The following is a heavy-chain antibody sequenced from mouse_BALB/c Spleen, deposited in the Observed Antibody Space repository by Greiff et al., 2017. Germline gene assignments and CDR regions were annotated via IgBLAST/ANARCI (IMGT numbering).Heavy chain of an antibody. V-gene: IGHV5-9-4*01. J-gene: IGHJ1*01. CDR3: ARGGSLLRLRYFDV. CDR1: GFTFSSYA. CDR2: ISSGGSYT. D-gene: IGHD1-2*01. Sequence: EVHLVESGGGLVKPGGSLKLSCAASGFTFSSYAMSWVRQSPEKRLEWVAEISSGGSYTYYPDTVTGRFTISRDNAKNTLYLEMSSLRSEDTAMYYCARGGSLLRLRYFDVWGAGTTVTVSS.